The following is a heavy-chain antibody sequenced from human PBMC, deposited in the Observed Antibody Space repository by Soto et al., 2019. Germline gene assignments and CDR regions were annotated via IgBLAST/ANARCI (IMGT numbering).Heavy chain of an antibody. CDR2: IVPIYRTA. V-gene: IGHV1-69*13. Sequence: GASVKVSCKASGGTFSSYRFNWVRQARGQGLEWLGGIVPIYRTADYAQKFQGRVTITADESTRTVYLELSSLKSQDTALYYCARDSGAKLSSSWGQGTLVTVPQ. J-gene: IGHJ4*02. CDR3: ARDSGAKLSSS. D-gene: IGHD6-13*01. CDR1: GGTFSSYR.